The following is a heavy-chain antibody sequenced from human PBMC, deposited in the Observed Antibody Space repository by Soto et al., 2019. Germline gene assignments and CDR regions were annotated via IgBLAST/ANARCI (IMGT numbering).Heavy chain of an antibody. CDR1: GFAFNNYG. J-gene: IGHJ4*02. CDR3: AREDSIIIPAASDF. Sequence: GGSLRLSCTVSGFAFNNYGINWVRQAPGKGLEWVSSISKSDYTYYSDSVKGRFAISRDNAKSSVSLQMNTLRVEDTAVYYCAREDSIIIPAASDFWGQGTLVTVSS. V-gene: IGHV3-21*01. D-gene: IGHD2-2*01. CDR2: ISKSDYT.